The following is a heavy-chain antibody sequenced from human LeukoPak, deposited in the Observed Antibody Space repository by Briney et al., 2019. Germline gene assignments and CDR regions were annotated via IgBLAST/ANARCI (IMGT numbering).Heavy chain of an antibody. CDR3: ARGFDGLRLKGQYFDY. D-gene: IGHD5/OR15-5a*01. V-gene: IGHV1-46*01. Sequence: ASVKVSCKAFGHSLTSYSMHWVRQAPGQGLEWMGIINPSGCSTSYAQKFQGRVTMTRDTSTSTVYMEVTSLRSEDTAVYYCARGFDGLRLKGQYFDYWGQGTLVTVSS. CDR1: GHSLTSYS. CDR2: INPSGCST. J-gene: IGHJ4*02.